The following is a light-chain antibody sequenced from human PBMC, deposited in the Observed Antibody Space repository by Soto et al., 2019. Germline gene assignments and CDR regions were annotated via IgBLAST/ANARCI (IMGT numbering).Light chain of an antibody. V-gene: IGKV2-30*01. CDR1: QSLVFSAGDTY. CDR2: RVS. J-gene: IGKJ3*01. CDR3: MHGSYWPFT. Sequence: VMTQSPLSLSVTLGQPASISCRSSQSLVFSAGDTYFNWFHQRPGRSPRRLIYRVSNRDSGVPDRFSGSGSGTDFTPNISSVEAEDVGVYYYMHGSYWPFTFGPGTKVDIK.